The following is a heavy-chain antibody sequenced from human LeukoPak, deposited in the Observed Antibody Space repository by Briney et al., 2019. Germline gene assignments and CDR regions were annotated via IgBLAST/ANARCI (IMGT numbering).Heavy chain of an antibody. CDR3: ARALTYYYDSSGYYYRGLPPDY. Sequence: ASVKVSCKASGYTFTSYGISWVRQAPGQGLAWMGWISAYNGNTNYAQKLQGRVTMTTDTSTSTAYMELRSPRSDDTAAYYCARALTYYYDSSGYYYRGLPPDYWGQGTLVTVSS. J-gene: IGHJ4*02. V-gene: IGHV1-18*01. CDR1: GYTFTSYG. D-gene: IGHD3-22*01. CDR2: ISAYNGNT.